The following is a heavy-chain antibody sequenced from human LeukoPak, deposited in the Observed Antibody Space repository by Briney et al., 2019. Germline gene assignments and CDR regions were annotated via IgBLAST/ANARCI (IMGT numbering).Heavy chain of an antibody. CDR3: ARDRATVTTITWFDP. J-gene: IGHJ5*02. CDR1: GYTFTGYY. CDR2: INPNSGGT. D-gene: IGHD4-17*01. Sequence: GASVKVSCKASGYTFTGYYMHWVRQAPGQGLEWMGWINPNSGGTNYAQKFQGRVTMTRDTSISTAYMELSRLRSDDTAVYYCARDRATVTTITWFDPWGQGTLVTVSS. V-gene: IGHV1-2*02.